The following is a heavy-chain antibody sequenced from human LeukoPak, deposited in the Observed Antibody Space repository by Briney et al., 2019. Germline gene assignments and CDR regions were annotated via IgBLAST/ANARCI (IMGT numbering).Heavy chain of an antibody. Sequence: SGALSLTCAVSGGSISNSNWWSWVRQPPGKGLEWIGEIYHSGSTNYNPSLKSRVTISVDKSKNQFSLELSSVTAADTAVYFCATRGEYCSSTSCYAFDIWGQGTMVTVSS. J-gene: IGHJ3*02. D-gene: IGHD2-2*01. CDR3: ATRGEYCSSTSCYAFDI. CDR2: IYHSGST. CDR1: GGSISNSNW. V-gene: IGHV4-4*02.